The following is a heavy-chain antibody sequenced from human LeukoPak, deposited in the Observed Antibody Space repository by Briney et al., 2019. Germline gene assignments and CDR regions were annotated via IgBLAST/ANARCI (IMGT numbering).Heavy chain of an antibody. CDR1: GFTFSSYA. V-gene: IGHV3-30*04. Sequence: PGGSLRLSCADSGFTFSSYAMHWVRQAPGKGLEWVAVISYDGSNKYYADSVKGRFTISRDNSKNTLYLQMNSLRAEDTAVYYCARGRVSYYYYMDVWGKGTTVTVSS. CDR2: ISYDGSNK. CDR3: ARGRVSYYYYMDV. J-gene: IGHJ6*03.